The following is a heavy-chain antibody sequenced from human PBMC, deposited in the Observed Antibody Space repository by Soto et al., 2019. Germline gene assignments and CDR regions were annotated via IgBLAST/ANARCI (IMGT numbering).Heavy chain of an antibody. Sequence: GGSLRLSCAAAGFDFEDYAMHWVRQVPGKGLEWVSLTNSDGTDSYYVDSVKGRFTISRDNAKRTLYLQMDRLRPEETALCFCAKSWYYYDSSPLDHWGQGP. J-gene: IGHJ1*01. CDR2: TNSDGTDS. V-gene: IGHV3-43D*04. CDR1: GFDFEDYA. D-gene: IGHD3-22*01. CDR3: AKSWYYYDSSPLDH.